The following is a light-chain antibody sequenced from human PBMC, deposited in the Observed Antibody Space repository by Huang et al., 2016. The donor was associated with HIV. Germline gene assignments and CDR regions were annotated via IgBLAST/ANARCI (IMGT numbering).Light chain of an antibody. J-gene: IGKJ2*01. V-gene: IGKV1-39*01. CDR2: AAS. Sequence: DIQMTQSPPSLFASVGDRVTILCRASQSISTYLNWYQQKPGKAPNLLIYAASSLESGVPSRFSGSGSGTDFTLTISSLQPEDFATYYCQQTYSTLGTFGQGTKVETK. CDR1: QSISTY. CDR3: QQTYSTLGT.